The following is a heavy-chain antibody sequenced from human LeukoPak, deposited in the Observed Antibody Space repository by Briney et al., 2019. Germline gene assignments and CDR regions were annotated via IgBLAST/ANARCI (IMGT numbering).Heavy chain of an antibody. J-gene: IGHJ4*02. CDR2: INHSGST. CDR1: GGSFSGYY. D-gene: IGHD5-12*01. CDR3: ARRGEYSSVDY. Sequence: SETLPLTCAVYGGSFSGYYWSWIRQPPGKGLEWIGEINHSGSTNYNPSLKSRVTISVDTSKNQFSLKLSSVTAADTAVYYCARRGEYSSVDYWGQGTLVTVSS. V-gene: IGHV4-34*01.